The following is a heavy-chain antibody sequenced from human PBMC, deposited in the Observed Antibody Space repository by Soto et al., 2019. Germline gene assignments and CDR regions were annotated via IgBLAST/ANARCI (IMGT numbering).Heavy chain of an antibody. J-gene: IGHJ4*02. CDR1: GFTFSSYG. CDR2: ISYDGSNK. D-gene: IGHD3-10*01. V-gene: IGHV3-30*18. CDR3: AKDGIIYGSGRYFDY. Sequence: QVQLVESGGGVVQPGRSLRLSCAASGFTFSSYGMHWVRQAPGKGLEWVAVISYDGSNKYYADSVKGRFTISRDNSKNTLYLQMNSLRAEDTAVYYCAKDGIIYGSGRYFDYWGQGTLVTVSS.